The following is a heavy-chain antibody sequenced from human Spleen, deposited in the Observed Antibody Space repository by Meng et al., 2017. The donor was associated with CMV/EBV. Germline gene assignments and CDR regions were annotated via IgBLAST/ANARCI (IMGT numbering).Heavy chain of an antibody. Sequence: GGSLRLSCAASAFSLSGYSLHWVRRVPGKGLEWVAVISYDGTDRYYADSVKGRFSVSRDNSKNTMYLQMNTLGPEDTAVYYCALSGSQLALRYSYYYYGMDVWGRGTTVTVSS. CDR1: AFSLSGYS. J-gene: IGHJ6*02. CDR2: ISYDGTDR. CDR3: ALSGSQLALRYSYYYYGMDV. V-gene: IGHV3-30-3*01. D-gene: IGHD2-2*01.